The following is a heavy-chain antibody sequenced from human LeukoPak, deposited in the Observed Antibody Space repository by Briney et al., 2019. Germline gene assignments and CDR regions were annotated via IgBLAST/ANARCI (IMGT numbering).Heavy chain of an antibody. V-gene: IGHV4-34*01. Sequence: SETLSLTCAVYGGSFSGYYWSWIRQPPGKGLEWIGEINHSGSTNYNPSLKSRVTISVDTSKHQFSLKLSSVTAADTAVYYCARPKPYCSSTSCSDYWGQGTLVTVSS. D-gene: IGHD2-2*01. CDR3: ARPKPYCSSTSCSDY. J-gene: IGHJ4*02. CDR2: INHSGST. CDR1: GGSFSGYY.